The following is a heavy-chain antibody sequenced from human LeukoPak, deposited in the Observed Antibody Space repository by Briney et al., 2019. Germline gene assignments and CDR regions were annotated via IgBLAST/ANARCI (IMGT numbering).Heavy chain of an antibody. Sequence: GGSLRLSCAASGFTFSSYAMHWVRQAPGKGLEWVAVISYDGSNKYYADSVKGRFTISRDNSKNTLYLQMNSLRAEDTAVYYCAREQHVPGEGYWGQGTLVTVSS. J-gene: IGHJ4*02. CDR1: GFTFSSYA. CDR2: ISYDGSNK. V-gene: IGHV3-30-3*01. CDR3: AREQHVPGEGY. D-gene: IGHD6-6*01.